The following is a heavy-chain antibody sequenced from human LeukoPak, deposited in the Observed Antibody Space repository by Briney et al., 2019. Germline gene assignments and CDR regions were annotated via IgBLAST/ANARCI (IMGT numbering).Heavy chain of an antibody. Sequence: GGSLRLSCAASGFSFSSYWMHWVRQAPGKGLVWVSRISSDGSSIIYADSVKGRFTISRDNAKNTLYLQMNSLRVDDTAMYYCARNQDYGGFDFWGQGTLVTVSS. CDR1: GFSFSSYW. V-gene: IGHV3-74*01. D-gene: IGHD4-23*01. CDR3: ARNQDYGGFDF. J-gene: IGHJ4*02. CDR2: ISSDGSSI.